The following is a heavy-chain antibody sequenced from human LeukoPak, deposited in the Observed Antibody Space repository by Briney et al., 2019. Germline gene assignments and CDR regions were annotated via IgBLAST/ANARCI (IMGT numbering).Heavy chain of an antibody. CDR2: ISFDGNTN. Sequence: GGSLRLSCSASGFTFTTYAMHWVRQAPGKGLEWVAVISFDGNTNSYADSVKGRFTISRDNSKSTLYLQMGGLRAEDTAVYYCARSVCTTTGCNYGYYFDYWGQGTLVTVSS. J-gene: IGHJ4*02. V-gene: IGHV3-30-3*01. CDR3: ARSVCTTTGCNYGYYFDY. D-gene: IGHD2-8*01. CDR1: GFTFTTYA.